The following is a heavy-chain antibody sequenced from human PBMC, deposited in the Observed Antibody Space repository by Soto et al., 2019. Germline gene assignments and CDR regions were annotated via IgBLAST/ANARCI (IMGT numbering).Heavy chain of an antibody. Sequence: SETLSLTCAVYGGSFSGYYWSWIRQPPGKGLEWIGEINHSGSTNYNPSLKSRVTISVDTSKNQFSLKLSSVTAADTAVYYCARAGPLELELLSQWGQGTLVTVSS. CDR1: GGSFSGYY. V-gene: IGHV4-34*01. D-gene: IGHD1-7*01. CDR2: INHSGST. CDR3: ARAGPLELELLSQ. J-gene: IGHJ4*02.